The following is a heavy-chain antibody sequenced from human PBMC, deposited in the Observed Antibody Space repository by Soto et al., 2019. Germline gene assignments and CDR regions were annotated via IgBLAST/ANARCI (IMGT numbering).Heavy chain of an antibody. CDR1: GYTFTSYG. CDR2: ISAYNGNT. D-gene: IGHD3-3*01. CDR3: ARSPGDYDFWSGYSPGYYYYGMDV. Sequence: ASVKVSCKASGYTFTSYGISWVRQAPGQGLEWMGWISAYNGNTNYAQKLQGRVTMTTDTSTGTAYMELRSLRSDDTAVYYCARSPGDYDFWSGYSPGYYYYGMDVWGQGTTVTV. J-gene: IGHJ6*02. V-gene: IGHV1-18*01.